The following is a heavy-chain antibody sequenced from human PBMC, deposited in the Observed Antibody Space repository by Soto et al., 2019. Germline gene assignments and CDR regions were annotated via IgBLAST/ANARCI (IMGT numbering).Heavy chain of an antibody. CDR3: AREGRYRSSTSCYLFHYYYYGMDV. CDR2: MNPNSGNT. CDR1: GYTFTSYD. Sequence: VASVKVSCKASGYTFTSYDINWVRQATGQGLEWMGWMNPNSGNTGYAQKFQGRVTMTRNTSISTAYMELSSLRSEDTAVYYCAREGRYRSSTSCYLFHYYYYGMDVWGQGTTVTVSS. J-gene: IGHJ6*02. V-gene: IGHV1-8*01. D-gene: IGHD2-2*01.